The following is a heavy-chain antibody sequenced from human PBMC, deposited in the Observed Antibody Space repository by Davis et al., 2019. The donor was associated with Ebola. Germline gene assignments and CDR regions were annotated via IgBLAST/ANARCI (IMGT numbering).Heavy chain of an antibody. D-gene: IGHD2/OR15-2a*01. Sequence: PGGSLRLSCEVSGFTFSDYYMSWIRQAPGKGLEWIAYIGPSGNSFYCADSVKGRFTISRDNAKNSLYLQVNSLRVEDTAVYYCARHGRLYYFDYWGQGTLVTVSS. V-gene: IGHV3-11*04. CDR1: GFTFSDYY. J-gene: IGHJ4*02. CDR3: ARHGRLYYFDY. CDR2: IGPSGNSF.